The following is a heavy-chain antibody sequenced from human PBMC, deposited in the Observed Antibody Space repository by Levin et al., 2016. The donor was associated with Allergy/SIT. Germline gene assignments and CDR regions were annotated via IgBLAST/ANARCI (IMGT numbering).Heavy chain of an antibody. D-gene: IGHD3-22*01. J-gene: IGHJ3*02. CDR2: INHSGST. CDR3: ARLRVVVITEGYAFDI. CDR1: GGSFSGYY. Sequence: SETLSLTCAVYGGSFSGYYWSWIRQPPGKGLEWIGEINHSGSTNYNPSLKSRVTISVDTSKNQFSLKLSSVTAADTAVYYCARLRVVVITEGYAFDIWGQGTMVTVSS. V-gene: IGHV4-34*01.